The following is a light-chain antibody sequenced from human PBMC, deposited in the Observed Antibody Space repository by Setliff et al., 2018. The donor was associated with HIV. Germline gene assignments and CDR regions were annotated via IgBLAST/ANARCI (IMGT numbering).Light chain of an antibody. Sequence: QSVLAQPPSVSGAPGQRVIISCTGSSSNIGAGYDVHWYQQLPGTAPKLLNYANTNRPSGVPDRFSGSKSDTSASLAITGHQAEDETDYYCQSYDSSLSGYGFGTGTKVTVL. CDR1: SSNIGAGYD. V-gene: IGLV1-40*01. CDR3: QSYDSSLSGYG. J-gene: IGLJ1*01. CDR2: ANT.